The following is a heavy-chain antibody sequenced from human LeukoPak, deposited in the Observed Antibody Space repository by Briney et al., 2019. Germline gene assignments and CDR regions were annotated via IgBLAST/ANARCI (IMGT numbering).Heavy chain of an antibody. D-gene: IGHD2/OR15-2a*01. V-gene: IGHV3-7*01. J-gene: IGHJ4*02. CDR1: GFTFSSYW. CDR2: IKQDGSEK. CDR3: ARGVLYPDY. Sequence: GGSLRLSCAASGFTFSSYWMSWVRQAPGKGLEWVANIKQDGSEKFYVDSVKGRFTISRDNAKNSLYLQMNSLRAEDTAMYYCARGVLYPDYWGREPWSPSPQ.